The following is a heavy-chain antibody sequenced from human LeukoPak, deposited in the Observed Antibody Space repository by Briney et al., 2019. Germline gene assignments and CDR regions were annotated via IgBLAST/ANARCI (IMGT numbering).Heavy chain of an antibody. CDR1: GFTFDTYG. J-gene: IGHJ4*02. V-gene: IGHV3-30*02. CDR2: VRYDDTSK. CDR3: ARDVDPRSTSCYPGDY. D-gene: IGHD2-2*01. Sequence: GGSLRLSCAASGFTFDTYGMHWVRQAPGKGLEWVAFVRYDDTSKYYADSVKGRFTISRDNSKNTLYLQMNSLRAEDTAVYYCARDVDPRSTSCYPGDYWGQGTLVTVSS.